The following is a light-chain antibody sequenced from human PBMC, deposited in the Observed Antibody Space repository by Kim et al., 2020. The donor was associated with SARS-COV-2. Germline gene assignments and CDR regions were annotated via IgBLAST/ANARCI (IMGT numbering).Light chain of an antibody. J-gene: IGKJ1*01. CDR1: QSVSSSY. V-gene: IGKV3-20*01. CDR3: QQYGSSTSWT. Sequence: EIVLTQSPGTLSLSPGERATLSCRASQSVSSSYLAWYQQKPGQAPRLLIYGASSRAIGIPDRFSGSGSGTDFTLTISRLEPEYFAVYYCQQYGSSTSWTFGQGTKVDIK. CDR2: GAS.